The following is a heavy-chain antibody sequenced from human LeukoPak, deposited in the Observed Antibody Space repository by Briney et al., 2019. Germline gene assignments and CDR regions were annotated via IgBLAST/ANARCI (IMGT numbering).Heavy chain of an antibody. CDR1: GFTFSDYY. CDR3: ARVRREWLFPNYYYYGTDV. Sequence: GGSLRLSCAASGFTFSDYYMSWIRQAPGKGLEWVSYISSSGSTIYYADSVKGRFTISRDNAKNSLYLQMNSLRAEDTAVYYCARVRREWLFPNYYYYGTDVWGQGTTVTVSS. CDR2: ISSSGSTI. J-gene: IGHJ6*02. V-gene: IGHV3-11*01. D-gene: IGHD3-3*01.